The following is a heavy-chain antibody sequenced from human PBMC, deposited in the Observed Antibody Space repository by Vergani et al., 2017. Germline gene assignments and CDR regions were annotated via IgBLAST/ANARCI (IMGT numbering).Heavy chain of an antibody. CDR1: GGSISSGGYY. CDR3: ARDGRCWTNDVCDPDYYYYGMDV. Sequence: QVQLQESGPGLVKPSQTLSLTCTISGGSISSGGYYWSWIRQHPGKGLEWIGYIYYSGSTYYNPSLKSRVTISVDTSKNQFSLKLSSVTAADTAVYYCARDGRCWTNDVCDPDYYYYGMDVWGQGTTVTVSS. CDR2: IYYSGST. V-gene: IGHV4-31*03. D-gene: IGHD2-8*01. J-gene: IGHJ6*02.